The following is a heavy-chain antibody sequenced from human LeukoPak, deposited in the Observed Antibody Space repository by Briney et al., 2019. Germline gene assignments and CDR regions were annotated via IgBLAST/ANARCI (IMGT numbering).Heavy chain of an antibody. J-gene: IGHJ4*02. Sequence: GGSLRLSCAASGITFSSYWMSWVRQAPGKGLQWVANINQDGSEKYYVDSVKGRFTISRDNAKNSLYLQMKSLRTEDTAVYYCARYGALDYWGQGTLVTVSS. CDR1: GITFSSYW. V-gene: IGHV3-7*04. CDR3: ARYGALDY. CDR2: INQDGSEK. D-gene: IGHD4-17*01.